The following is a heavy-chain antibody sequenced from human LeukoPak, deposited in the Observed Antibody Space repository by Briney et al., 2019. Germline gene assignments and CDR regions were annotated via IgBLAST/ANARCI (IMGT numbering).Heavy chain of an antibody. V-gene: IGHV1-2*02. CDR1: GYTFTGYY. D-gene: IGHD3-22*01. J-gene: IGHJ4*02. CDR3: ARDGYDSSGYYATLVY. CDR2: INPNSGGT. Sequence: ASVKVSCKASGYTFTGYYMHWVRQAPGRGLEWMGWINPNSGGTNYAQKFQGRVTMTRDTSISTAYMELSRLRSDDTAVYYCARDGYDSSGYYATLVYWGQGTLVTVSS.